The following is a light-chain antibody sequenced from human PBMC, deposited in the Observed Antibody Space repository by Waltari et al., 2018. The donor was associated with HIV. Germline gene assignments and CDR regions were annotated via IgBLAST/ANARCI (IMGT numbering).Light chain of an antibody. CDR2: DVD. CDR1: NNDIGSYSY. CDR3: CSYAGTNIWV. V-gene: IGLV2-11*01. J-gene: IGLJ1*01. Sequence: QSALTQPRSVSGSPGQSVTISCTGSNNDIGSYSYVSWYQHHPGEAPTVIIYDVDQRPSGGPDRFSGSRSGNTASLTISGLQTEDESDYYCCSYAGTNIWVFGTGTKVTV.